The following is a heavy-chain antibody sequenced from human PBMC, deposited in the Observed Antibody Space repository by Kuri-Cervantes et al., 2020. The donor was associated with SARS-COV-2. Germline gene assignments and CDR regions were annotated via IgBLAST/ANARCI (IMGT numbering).Heavy chain of an antibody. CDR3: AKGSATSV. CDR1: GITFSTYG. Sequence: GGSLRLSCAASGITFSTYGVHWVRQAPGKGLEWVAVIWYDGSNKYYADSVKGRFTISRDNSKNTLYLQMNSLRAEDTAVYYCAKGSATSVWGQGTLVTVSS. J-gene: IGHJ4*02. V-gene: IGHV3-30*02. CDR2: IWYDGSNK. D-gene: IGHD1-26*01.